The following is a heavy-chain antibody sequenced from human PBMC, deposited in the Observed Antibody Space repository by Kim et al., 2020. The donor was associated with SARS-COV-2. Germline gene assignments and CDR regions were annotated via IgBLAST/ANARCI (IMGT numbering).Heavy chain of an antibody. V-gene: IGHV3-30-3*01. CDR2: ILYDGYSK. Sequence: LEWVAVILYDGYSKYYADSVKGRFTISRDNSKNTLFLHMNSLRVEDTAVYYCATYYYDNSGPSWAFDIWGQGTMVTVSS. J-gene: IGHJ3*02. CDR3: ATYYYDNSGPSWAFDI. D-gene: IGHD3-22*01.